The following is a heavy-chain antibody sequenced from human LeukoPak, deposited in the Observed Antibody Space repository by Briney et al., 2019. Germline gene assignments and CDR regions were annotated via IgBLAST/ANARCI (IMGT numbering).Heavy chain of an antibody. CDR3: ARVEQQLALFDY. CDR1: GYSFTSYG. V-gene: IGHV1-18*01. Sequence: PGESLKISCKGSGYSFTSYGISWVRQAPGQGLEWMGWISAYNGNTNYAQKLQGRVTMTTDTSTSTAYMELRSLRSDDTAVYYCARVEQQLALFDYWGQGTLVTVSS. CDR2: ISAYNGNT. J-gene: IGHJ4*02. D-gene: IGHD6-13*01.